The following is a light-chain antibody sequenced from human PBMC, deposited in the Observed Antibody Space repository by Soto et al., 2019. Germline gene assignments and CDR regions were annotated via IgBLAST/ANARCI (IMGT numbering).Light chain of an antibody. CDR1: SSDVGGYNY. V-gene: IGLV2-14*01. J-gene: IGLJ1*01. CDR2: DVS. CDR3: SSYTSSSFYV. Sequence: QSALTQPASVSGSPGQSITISCTVTSSDVGGYNYVSWYQQHPGKAPKLMIYDVSNRPSGVSNRFSGSKSGNTASLTISGLQAEDEADDYCSSYTSSSFYVFGTVTKLTVL.